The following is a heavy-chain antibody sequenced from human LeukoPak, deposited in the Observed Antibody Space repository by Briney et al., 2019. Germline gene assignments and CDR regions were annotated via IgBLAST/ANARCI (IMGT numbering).Heavy chain of an antibody. CDR3: ARDLGYCTNGVCHTRFDY. Sequence: PGACLRLSCAASGFTFTSDWMSCVRLAPGKGLEWVANKKKDGNEKHYVDSVKGRFTISRDNAKNSLYLQMNSLRAEDTAVYFCARDLGYCTNGVCHTRFDYWGQGTLVAVSS. D-gene: IGHD2-8*01. CDR1: GFTFTSDW. J-gene: IGHJ4*02. CDR2: KKKDGNEK. V-gene: IGHV3-7*03.